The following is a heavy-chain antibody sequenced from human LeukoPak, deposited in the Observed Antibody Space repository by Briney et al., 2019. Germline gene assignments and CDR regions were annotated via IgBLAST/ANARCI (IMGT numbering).Heavy chain of an antibody. CDR2: IYYSGST. CDR3: ARFPDYYYDSSGAGDY. Sequence: SETLSLTCTVSGVSISSSSYYWGWIRQPPGKGLEWIGSIYYSGSTYYNPSLKSRVTISVDTSKNQFSLKLSSVTAADTAVYYCARFPDYYYDSSGAGDYWGQGTLVTVSS. V-gene: IGHV4-39*01. D-gene: IGHD3-22*01. J-gene: IGHJ4*02. CDR1: GVSISSSSYY.